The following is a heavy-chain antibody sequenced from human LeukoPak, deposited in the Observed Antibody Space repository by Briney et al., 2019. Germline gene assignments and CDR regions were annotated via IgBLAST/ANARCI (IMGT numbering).Heavy chain of an antibody. CDR2: ISGSGGST. J-gene: IGHJ6*04. CDR1: GFTFSSYV. CDR3: AELGITMIGGV. Sequence: GGSLRLSCAASGFTFSSYVMSWVRQAPGKGLEWVSGISGSGGSTYYADSVKGRFTISRDNAKNSLYLRMNSLRAEDTAVYYCAELGITMIGGVWGKGTTVTISS. V-gene: IGHV3-23*01. D-gene: IGHD3-10*02.